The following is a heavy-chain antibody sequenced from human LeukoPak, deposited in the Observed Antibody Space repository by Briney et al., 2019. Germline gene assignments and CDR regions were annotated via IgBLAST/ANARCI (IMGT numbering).Heavy chain of an antibody. V-gene: IGHV4-34*01. CDR3: ARGFRIAVAGTPDYYYYGMDV. J-gene: IGHJ6*02. CDR2: INHSGST. D-gene: IGHD6-19*01. CDR1: GGSISSHY. Sequence: SETLSLTCTVSGGSISSHYWSWIRQPPGKGLEWIGEINHSGSTNYNPSLKSRVTISVDTSKNQFSLKLSSVTAADTAVYYCARGFRIAVAGTPDYYYYGMDVWGQGTTVTVSS.